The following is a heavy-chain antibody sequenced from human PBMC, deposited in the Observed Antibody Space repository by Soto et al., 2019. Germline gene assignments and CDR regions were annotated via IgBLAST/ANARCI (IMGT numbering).Heavy chain of an antibody. CDR1: GYTFTRYG. CDR2: ISGYNGDT. J-gene: IGHJ4*02. D-gene: IGHD6-19*01. CDR3: ARHASGWSAVDY. V-gene: IGHV1-18*01. Sequence: ASVKVSCKASGYTFTRYGISWVRQAPGQGLEWMGWISGYNGDTNYAQKFQGRVTMTVDTSTTTAYMELTSLRSDDRAVYYCARHASGWSAVDYWGQGTLVTVSS.